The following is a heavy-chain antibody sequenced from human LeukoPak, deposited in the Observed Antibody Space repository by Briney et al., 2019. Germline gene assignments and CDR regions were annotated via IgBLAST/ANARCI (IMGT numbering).Heavy chain of an antibody. Sequence: ASVKVSCKASGYTFTSYGISWVRQAPGQGLEWMGWISAYNGNTNYAQKLQGRVTMTTDTSTSTAYMELRSLRSDDTAVYYCARARYCSSTSCHQYNWSVPWGQGTLVTVSS. CDR2: ISAYNGNT. CDR3: ARARYCSSTSCHQYNWSVP. J-gene: IGHJ5*02. D-gene: IGHD2-2*01. CDR1: GYTFTSYG. V-gene: IGHV1-18*04.